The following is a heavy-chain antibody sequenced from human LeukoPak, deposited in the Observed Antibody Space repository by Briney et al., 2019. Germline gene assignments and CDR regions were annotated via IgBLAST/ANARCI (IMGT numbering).Heavy chain of an antibody. V-gene: IGHV3-30*04. D-gene: IGHD2-2*01. Sequence: DSVKGRFTISRDNPKNTMFLQMNSLRAEDSAVYYCAAGSSLDHWGQGTLVTVSS. J-gene: IGHJ4*02. CDR3: AAGSSLDH.